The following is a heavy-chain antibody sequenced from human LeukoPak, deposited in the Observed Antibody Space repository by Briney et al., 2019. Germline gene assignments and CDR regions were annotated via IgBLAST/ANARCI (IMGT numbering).Heavy chain of an antibody. J-gene: IGHJ4*02. V-gene: IGHV3-30*18. Sequence: GRSLRLSCAASGFTFSNSGMHWVRQAPGKGLEWVALISYDGSTKYYADSVKGRFTISRDNSKNTLYLQMNSLRAEDTAVYYCAKSGVLVREVRPDKGQSGLDLWGQGTVVSVS. CDR2: ISYDGSTK. CDR3: AKSGVLVREVRPDKGQSGLDL. D-gene: IGHD3-10*01. CDR1: GFTFSNSG.